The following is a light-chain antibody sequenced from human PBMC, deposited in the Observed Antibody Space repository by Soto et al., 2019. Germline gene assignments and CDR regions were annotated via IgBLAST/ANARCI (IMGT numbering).Light chain of an antibody. V-gene: IGKV3-11*01. CDR3: QQRSIWPL. J-gene: IGKJ5*01. CDR1: QSVRSY. Sequence: EIVLTQSPATLSLSPGERATLSCRASQSVRSYLAWYQQKPGQAPRLLIYDASNRATGIPARFSGSGSGTDFALTKSSLEREDFAFYYCQQRSIWPLFGQGTRLEIK. CDR2: DAS.